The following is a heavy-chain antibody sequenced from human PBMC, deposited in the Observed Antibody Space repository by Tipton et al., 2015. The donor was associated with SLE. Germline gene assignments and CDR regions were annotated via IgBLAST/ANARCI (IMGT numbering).Heavy chain of an antibody. Sequence: QLVQSGGGVVQPGRSLRLSCAASRFTFSSYGMHWVRQAPGKGLEWVAVIWYDGSNKYYADSVKGRFTISRDNSENTLYLQMNSLRAGDTAVYYCAKEADIWGQGTMVTVSS. CDR1: RFTFSSYG. CDR3: AKEADI. V-gene: IGHV3-33*06. J-gene: IGHJ3*02. CDR2: IWYDGSNK.